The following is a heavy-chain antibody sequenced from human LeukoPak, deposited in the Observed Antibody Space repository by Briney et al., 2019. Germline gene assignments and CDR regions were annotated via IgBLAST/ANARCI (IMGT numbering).Heavy chain of an antibody. J-gene: IGHJ4*02. CDR2: INHSGST. CDR1: GGSFSGYY. V-gene: IGHV4-34*01. D-gene: IGHD3-9*01. CDR3: AYAGYYIDY. Sequence: PSETLSLTCAVYGGSFSGYYWNWIRQPPGKGLEWIGEINHSGSTNYNPSLKSRVTISVDTSKNQFSLKLSSVTAADTAVYYCAYAGYYIDYWGQGTLVTVSS.